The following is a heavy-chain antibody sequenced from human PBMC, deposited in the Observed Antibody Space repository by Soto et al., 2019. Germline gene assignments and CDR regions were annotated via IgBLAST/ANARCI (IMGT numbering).Heavy chain of an antibody. J-gene: IGHJ6*02. CDR3: AKEYVPYYYHSSMDV. CDR1: GITFNNYA. CDR2: ISGSGTSA. D-gene: IGHD3-16*01. Sequence: PGGSLRLSCAASGITFNNYALSWVRQAPGKGLEWVSGISGSGTSAYYADSVKGRFTISRDNSKNTLSLQMNSLRADDTAVYYCAKEYVPYYYHSSMDVWGLGTTVTV. V-gene: IGHV3-23*01.